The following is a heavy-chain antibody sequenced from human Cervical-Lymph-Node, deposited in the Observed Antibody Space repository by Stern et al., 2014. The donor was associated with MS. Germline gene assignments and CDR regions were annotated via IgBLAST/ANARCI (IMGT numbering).Heavy chain of an antibody. CDR3: ARILSSGWSRYFDY. J-gene: IGHJ4*02. CDR2: ISYDGTNK. D-gene: IGHD6-19*01. CDR1: GFNFNQYG. Sequence: VQLVESGGRVVQPGRSLRLSCAASGFNFNQYGMHWVRQPPGKGLEWVAAISYDGTNKYFLDSVKDRFTISRDNSRNTLSLQMNSLRAEDTAVYFCARILSSGWSRYFDYWGQGTLVIVSS. V-gene: IGHV3-33*05.